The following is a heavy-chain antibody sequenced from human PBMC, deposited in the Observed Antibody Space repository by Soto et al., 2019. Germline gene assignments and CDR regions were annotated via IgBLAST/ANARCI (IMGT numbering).Heavy chain of an antibody. V-gene: IGHV2-5*02. J-gene: IGHJ3*01. CDR2: IYWDDDR. CDR1: GFSLTSYRVG. D-gene: IGHD3-16*01. Sequence: QITLKESGPTLVNPTQTLTLTCTFSGFSLTSYRVGVAWIRQPPGKALEWLAIIYWDDDRRYSPSLGSRLAITKDTSKNQVVLTMTNLDPMDTATYYCAHIMITYGGVSALDAFDFWGQGTVVTVSS. CDR3: AHIMITYGGVSALDAFDF.